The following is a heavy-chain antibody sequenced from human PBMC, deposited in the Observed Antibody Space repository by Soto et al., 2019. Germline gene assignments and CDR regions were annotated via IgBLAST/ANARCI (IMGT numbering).Heavy chain of an antibody. CDR2: ISGSGGST. J-gene: IGHJ6*02. CDR1: GFTFSSYA. Sequence: GGSLRLSCAASGFTFSSYAMSWVRQAPGKGLEWVSAISGSGGSTYYADSVKGRFTISRDNSKNTLYLQMNSLRAEDTAVYYCAKDSGGYSYGYYYYYGMDVWGQGTTVTVSS. V-gene: IGHV3-23*01. D-gene: IGHD5-18*01. CDR3: AKDSGGYSYGYYYYYGMDV.